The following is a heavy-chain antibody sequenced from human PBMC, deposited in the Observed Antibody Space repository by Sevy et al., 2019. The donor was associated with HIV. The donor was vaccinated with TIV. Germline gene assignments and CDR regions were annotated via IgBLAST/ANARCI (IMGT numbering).Heavy chain of an antibody. CDR3: GRGRWAYFDY. Sequence: GGSLRLSCAASGFTFSSYDMHWVRQATGKGLEWVSAIGTAGDTYYPGSVKGRFSISRENAKNSWYLQMNSLSAGDTAVYYGGRGRWAYFDYWGQGTLVTVSS. D-gene: IGHD1-26*01. J-gene: IGHJ4*02. CDR2: IGTAGDT. CDR1: GFTFSSYD. V-gene: IGHV3-13*01.